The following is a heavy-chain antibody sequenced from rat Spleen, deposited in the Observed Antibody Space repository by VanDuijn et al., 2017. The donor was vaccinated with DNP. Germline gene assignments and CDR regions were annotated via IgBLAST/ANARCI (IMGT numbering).Heavy chain of an antibody. CDR3: TTRGNYGWYDY. D-gene: IGHD1-11*01. J-gene: IGHJ2*01. Sequence: EVQLVESGGGLVRPGNSLRLSCAASGFIFSDYAMAWVRQSPKMGLEWVATIIYDGSSTFYRDSVTGRFTISRDFAKSTLYRQMDSLRSEDSATYYCTTRGNYGWYDYWGQGVMVTVSS. CDR2: IIYDGSST. V-gene: IGHV5S10*01. CDR1: GFIFSDYA.